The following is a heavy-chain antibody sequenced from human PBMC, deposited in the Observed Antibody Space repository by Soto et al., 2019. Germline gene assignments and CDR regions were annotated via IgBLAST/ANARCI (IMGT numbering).Heavy chain of an antibody. CDR1: GGSFSGYY. CDR2: INHSGST. Sequence: QVQLQQWGAGLLKPSETLSLSCAVYGGSFSGYYWSWIRQPPGKGLEWIGEINHSGSTNYNPSLKSGVTISVDTSKNQFSLKLRSVTAADTAVYYCVRQDWQLVDNWFDPWGQRTLVTVSS. J-gene: IGHJ5*02. V-gene: IGHV4-34*01. D-gene: IGHD6-6*01. CDR3: VRQDWQLVDNWFDP.